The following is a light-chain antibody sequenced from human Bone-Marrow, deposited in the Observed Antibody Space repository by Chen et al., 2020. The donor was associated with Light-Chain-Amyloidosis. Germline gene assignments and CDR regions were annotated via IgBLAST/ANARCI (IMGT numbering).Light chain of an antibody. CDR1: NIGSTS. J-gene: IGLJ3*02. Sequence: SYVLTQPSSVSVAPGQTATIACGGKNIGSTSVHWYQQTPGQAPLLGVYDDSDRPSGMPERWSGCNSGNTATLTISTVAAGEGADNYCQVWDRGSDRPVFGGGTKLTVL. V-gene: IGLV3-21*02. CDR2: DDS. CDR3: QVWDRGSDRPV.